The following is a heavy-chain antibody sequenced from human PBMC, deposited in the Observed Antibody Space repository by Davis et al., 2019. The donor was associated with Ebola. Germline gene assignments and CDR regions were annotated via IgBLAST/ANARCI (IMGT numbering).Heavy chain of an antibody. CDR1: GYTFTSYY. CDR3: ARSPSIAAGWFDP. D-gene: IGHD6-13*01. CDR2: INPSGGST. V-gene: IGHV1-46*01. Sequence: ASVKVSCKASGYTFTSYYMHWVRQAPGQGLEWMGIINPSGGSTSYAQKFQGRVTITADESTSTAYMELSSLRSEDTAVYYCARSPSIAAGWFDPWGQGTLVTVSS. J-gene: IGHJ5*02.